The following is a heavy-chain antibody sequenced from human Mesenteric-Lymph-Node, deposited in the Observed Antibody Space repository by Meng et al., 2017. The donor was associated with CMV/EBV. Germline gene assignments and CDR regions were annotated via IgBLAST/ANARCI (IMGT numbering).Heavy chain of an antibody. CDR2: ISYGGRTI. CDR3: ARVGVTIFGVVTGAFDI. Sequence: GESLKISCAASGFTFSSYSMNWVRQAPGKGLEWVSYISYGGRTIYYADSVEGRFTISRDDAKNSLYLQMNSLRAEDTAVYYCARVGVTIFGVVTGAFDIWGQGTVVTVSS. D-gene: IGHD3-3*01. J-gene: IGHJ3*02. V-gene: IGHV3-48*04. CDR1: GFTFSSYS.